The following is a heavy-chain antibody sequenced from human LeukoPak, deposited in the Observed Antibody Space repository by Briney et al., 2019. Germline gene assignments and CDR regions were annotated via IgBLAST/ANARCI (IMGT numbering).Heavy chain of an antibody. Sequence: GGSLRLSCAASGFTFSSYAMSWVRQAPGKGLEWVSAISGSGGSTYYADSVKGRFTISRDNSKNTLYLQMNSLRAEDTAVYYCAKDPIWAVAGILDNWFDPWGQGTLVTVSS. CDR2: ISGSGGST. CDR1: GFTFSSYA. D-gene: IGHD6-19*01. CDR3: AKDPIWAVAGILDNWFDP. V-gene: IGHV3-23*01. J-gene: IGHJ5*02.